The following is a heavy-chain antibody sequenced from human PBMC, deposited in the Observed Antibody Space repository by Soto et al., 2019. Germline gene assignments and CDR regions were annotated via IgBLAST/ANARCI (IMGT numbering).Heavy chain of an antibody. J-gene: IGHJ6*02. CDR1: GYTFTNYR. V-gene: IGHV5-51*01. CDR2: IYPGDSDT. Sequence: GESRKISCKGSGYTFTNYRIGWVRQMPGKGLEWMGIIYPGDSDTKYNPSFQGQVTISADKSITTTYMRWTSLKASDTDISYCAASIFYYGMDVWGQGTTVTVSS. CDR3: AASIFYYGMDV.